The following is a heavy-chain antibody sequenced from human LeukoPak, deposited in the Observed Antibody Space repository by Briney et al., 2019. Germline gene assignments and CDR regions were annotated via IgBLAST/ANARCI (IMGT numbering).Heavy chain of an antibody. J-gene: IGHJ4*02. CDR3: GRQIASAGTACFDF. CDR1: GGCISSGGYY. V-gene: IGHV4-61*08. D-gene: IGHD6-13*01. Sequence: SETLSLTCTVSGGCISSGGYYWSWIRQHPGKGLEWMGYIYYSGSTNYNPSLKSPVTMSVDTSKNQFSLRLRSVTPAHTAVYYCGRQIASAGTACFDFWGQQALVTVSS. CDR2: IYYSGST.